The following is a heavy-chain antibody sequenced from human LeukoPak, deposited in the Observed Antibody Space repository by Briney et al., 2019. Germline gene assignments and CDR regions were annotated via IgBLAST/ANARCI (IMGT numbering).Heavy chain of an antibody. CDR1: GGSFSGYY. D-gene: IGHD3-3*01. J-gene: IGHJ6*03. Sequence: PSETLSLTCAVYGGSFSGYYWSWIRQPPGKGLEWIGEINHSGSTNYNPSLKSRVTISVDTSKNQFSLKLSSVTAADTAVYYCARSSRGGTIFGVVIRDYYMDVWGKGTTVTVSS. CDR2: INHSGST. V-gene: IGHV4-34*01. CDR3: ARSSRGGTIFGVVIRDYYMDV.